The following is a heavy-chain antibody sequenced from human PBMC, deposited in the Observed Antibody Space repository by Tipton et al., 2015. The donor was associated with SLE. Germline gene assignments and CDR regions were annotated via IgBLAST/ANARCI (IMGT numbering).Heavy chain of an antibody. Sequence: TLSLTCSVSYGSINTFYWSWIRKPPGKSLEWIGSIYYSGSTYYNPSLKSRVTISVDTSKNQFSLKLSSVTAADTAVYYCARLSWIQLHFDYWGQGTLVTVSS. D-gene: IGHD5-18*01. CDR3: ARLSWIQLHFDY. V-gene: IGHV4-59*05. CDR2: IYYSGST. CDR1: YGSINTFY. J-gene: IGHJ4*02.